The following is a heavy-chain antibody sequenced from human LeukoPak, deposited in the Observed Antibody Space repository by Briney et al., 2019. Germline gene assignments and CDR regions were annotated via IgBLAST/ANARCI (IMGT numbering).Heavy chain of an antibody. CDR3: ARVRHYGDQFVDV. CDR1: GFTFSSYW. Sequence: GSLRLSCAASGFTFSSYWMSWVRQAPGKGLEWVANIKQDGSEKYYVDSVKGRFTISRDNAKNSLYLQMNSLRAEDTAVYYCARVRHYGDQFVDVWGQGTTVTVSS. D-gene: IGHD4-17*01. J-gene: IGHJ6*02. V-gene: IGHV3-7*01. CDR2: IKQDGSEK.